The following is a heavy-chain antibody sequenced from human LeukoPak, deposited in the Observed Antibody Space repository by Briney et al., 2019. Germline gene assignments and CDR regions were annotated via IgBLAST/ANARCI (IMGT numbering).Heavy chain of an antibody. D-gene: IGHD4-23*01. J-gene: IGHJ1*01. V-gene: IGHV3-9*01. CDR3: AKGPTTVVTPDEYFQH. Sequence: GGPLRLSCAASGFTFDDYAMHWVRQAPGKGLEWVSGISWNSGSIGYADSVKGRFTISRDNAKNSLYLQMNSLRAEDTALYYCAKGPTTVVTPDEYFQHWGQGTLVTVSS. CDR1: GFTFDDYA. CDR2: ISWNSGSI.